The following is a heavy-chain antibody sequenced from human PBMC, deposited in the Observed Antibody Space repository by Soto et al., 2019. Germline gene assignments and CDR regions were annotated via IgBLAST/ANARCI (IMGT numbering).Heavy chain of an antibody. V-gene: IGHV4-39*01. CDR2: ISNSGST. Sequence: QLQLQESGPGLVKPSETLSLTCTVTGGPISSSGDYWGWVRQTPGKGLEWIGTISNSGSTYYNPSVMSRVPISVDTSKKQFSLRLISVTAADTAVYYCARGLSSSAYLDYWGQGTLVTVSS. D-gene: IGHD6-19*01. J-gene: IGHJ4*02. CDR3: ARGLSSSAYLDY. CDR1: GGPISSSGDY.